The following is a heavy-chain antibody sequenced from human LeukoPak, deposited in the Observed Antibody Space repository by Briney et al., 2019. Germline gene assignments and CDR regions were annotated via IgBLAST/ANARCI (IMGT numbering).Heavy chain of an antibody. V-gene: IGHV4-39*01. CDR3: ARLVDYGDYVAY. D-gene: IGHD4-17*01. CDR1: GGSISSSSYY. J-gene: IGHJ4*02. CDR2: IYYSGST. Sequence: SETLSLTCTVSGGSISSSSYYWGWIRQPPGKGLEWTGSIYYSGSTYYNPSLKSRVTISVDTSKNQFSLKLSSVTAADTAVYYCARLVDYGDYVAYWGQGTLVTVSS.